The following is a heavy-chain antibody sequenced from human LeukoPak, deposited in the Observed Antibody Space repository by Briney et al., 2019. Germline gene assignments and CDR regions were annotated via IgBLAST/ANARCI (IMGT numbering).Heavy chain of an antibody. J-gene: IGHJ3*02. Sequence: SETLSLSCTVSGGSINNYYWSWIRQPAGKGLEWIGRIYTRGSTNYNPSLKSRVTMSVDTSKNQFSLKLSSVTAPDTAVYYCARGRYCSADICSGGDAFDIWGQGTMVSVSS. D-gene: IGHD2-15*01. CDR2: IYTRGST. CDR1: GGSINNYY. V-gene: IGHV4-4*07. CDR3: ARGRYCSADICSGGDAFDI.